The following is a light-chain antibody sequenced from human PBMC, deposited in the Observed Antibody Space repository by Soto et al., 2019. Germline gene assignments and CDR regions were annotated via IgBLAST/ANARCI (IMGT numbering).Light chain of an antibody. CDR3: QQYGRSPGLFA. CDR1: QSVSNNY. V-gene: IGKV3-20*01. CDR2: GAS. J-gene: IGKJ3*01. Sequence: EIVLTQSPGSLSLSPGERATLSCRAAQSVSNNYLAWYQQKPGQAPRLLIYGASSRATGIPDRFSGSGSGTDFTLTISRLEPEDFAVYYCQQYGRSPGLFAFGPGTKVEIK.